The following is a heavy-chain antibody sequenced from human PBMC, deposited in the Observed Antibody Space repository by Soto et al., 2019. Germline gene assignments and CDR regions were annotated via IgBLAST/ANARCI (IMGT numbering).Heavy chain of an antibody. CDR1: GGSVSSGSYY. D-gene: IGHD1-1*01. Sequence: PSETLSLTCTVSGGSVSSGSYYWSWIRQPPGKGLEWIGYIYYSGSTNYNPSLKSRVTISVDTSKNQFSLKLSSVTAADTAVYYCAREMYTTRFDSWGPGTLVTVSS. CDR3: AREMYTTRFDS. V-gene: IGHV4-61*01. CDR2: IYYSGST. J-gene: IGHJ4*02.